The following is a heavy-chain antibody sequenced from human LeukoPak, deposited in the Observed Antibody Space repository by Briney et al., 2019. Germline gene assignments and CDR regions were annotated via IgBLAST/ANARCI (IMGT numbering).Heavy chain of an antibody. D-gene: IGHD3-22*01. V-gene: IGHV3-23*01. J-gene: IGHJ4*02. CDR3: TRDRPNYYGSDGHYYRRNGDY. Sequence: GGSLRLSCAASGFTFSIYAMSWVRQAPGKGLEWVSSISSKGELTFYADSVKGRFNNSRDNSESTLYLQMNILRAEDTAIYYCTRDRPNYYGSDGHYYRRNGDYWGQGTLVTVSS. CDR2: ISSKGELT. CDR1: GFTFSIYA.